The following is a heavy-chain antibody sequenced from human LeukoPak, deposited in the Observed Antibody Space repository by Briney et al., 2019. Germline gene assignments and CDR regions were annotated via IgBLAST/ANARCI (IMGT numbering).Heavy chain of an antibody. CDR2: IYHSGST. CDR1: GGSFSGYY. D-gene: IGHD6-13*01. Sequence: PSETLSLTCAVCGGSFSGYYWSWIRQPPGKGLEWIGYIYHSGSTYYNPSLKSRVTISVDRSKNQFSLKLSSVTAADTAVYYCARAIGAAARGWFDPWGQGTLVTVSS. CDR3: ARAIGAAARGWFDP. V-gene: IGHV4-30-2*01. J-gene: IGHJ5*02.